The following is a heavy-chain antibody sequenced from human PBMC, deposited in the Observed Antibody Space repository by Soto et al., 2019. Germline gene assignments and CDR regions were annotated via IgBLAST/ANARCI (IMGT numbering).Heavy chain of an antibody. D-gene: IGHD6-19*01. J-gene: IGHJ4*02. CDR2: LYWDDDN. CDR3: AHGRGWVFDY. V-gene: IGHV2-5*02. Sequence: QITLKESGPTLVKPTQTLTLTCTFSGFSLSTRDVGVGWIRQPPGKALEWLALLYWDDDNRYSPSLRRRLTLTKDTSNNPVALTLTNTDPVDTATYYCAHGRGWVFDYWGPGTRVTFSS. CDR1: GFSLSTRDVG.